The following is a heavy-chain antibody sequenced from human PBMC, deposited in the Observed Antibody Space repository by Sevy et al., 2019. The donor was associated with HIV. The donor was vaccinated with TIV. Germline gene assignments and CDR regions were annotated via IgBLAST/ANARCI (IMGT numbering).Heavy chain of an antibody. Sequence: ASVKVACKASGYSFTDYYMHWVRQAPGQGLEWMAWINPKNDVTNYAQKFQGRVTMTRDMSTSTDYMELTRLRSDDTAVYYCARARRVTTVYYYYGMDVWGQGTTVTVSS. D-gene: IGHD5-18*01. CDR3: ARARRVTTVYYYYGMDV. J-gene: IGHJ6*02. CDR1: GYSFTDYY. CDR2: INPKNDVT. V-gene: IGHV1-2*02.